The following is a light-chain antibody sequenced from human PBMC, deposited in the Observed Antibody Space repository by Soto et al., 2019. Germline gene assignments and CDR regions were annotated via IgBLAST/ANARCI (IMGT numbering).Light chain of an antibody. CDR2: GAS. CDR1: QSVSRN. V-gene: IGKV3-15*01. CDR3: QQYNNWPPWT. Sequence: EIVMTQSPATLSVSPGERATLSCRASQSVSRNLAWYQQKPGQAPRRLIYGASTRATGNPARFSGSGSGTEFTLTISSLQSEDFAVYYCQQYNNWPPWTFGQWTKVEIK. J-gene: IGKJ1*01.